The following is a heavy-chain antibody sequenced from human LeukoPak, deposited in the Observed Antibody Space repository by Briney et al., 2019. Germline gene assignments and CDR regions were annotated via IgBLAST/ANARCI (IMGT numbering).Heavy chain of an antibody. D-gene: IGHD4-23*01. CDR1: GYTFTGYY. J-gene: IGHJ4*02. Sequence: GASVKVSCKASGYTFTGYYMHWVRQAPGQGLEWMGWINPNSGGTNYVQKFQGRVTMTRDTSISTAYMELSRLRSDDTAVYYCARDDYGGNSPDYWGQGTLVTVSS. V-gene: IGHV1-2*02. CDR2: INPNSGGT. CDR3: ARDDYGGNSPDY.